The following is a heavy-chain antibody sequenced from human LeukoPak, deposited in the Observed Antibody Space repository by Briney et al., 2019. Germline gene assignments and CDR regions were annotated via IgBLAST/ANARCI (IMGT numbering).Heavy chain of an antibody. V-gene: IGHV3-21*01. CDR2: ISSSSSYI. Sequence: GGSLRLSCAASGFTFSSYSMNWVRQAPGKGLEWVSSISSSSSYIYYADSVKGRFTISKDNSNNTLYLQMDSLRGEDAAVYYCARGDPRSDYWGQGTLVTVSS. CDR1: GFTFSSYS. CDR3: ARGDPRSDY. J-gene: IGHJ4*02.